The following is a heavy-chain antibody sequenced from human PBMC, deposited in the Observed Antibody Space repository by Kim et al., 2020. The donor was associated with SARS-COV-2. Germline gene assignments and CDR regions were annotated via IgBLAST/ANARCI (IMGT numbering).Heavy chain of an antibody. V-gene: IGHV4-34*01. CDR3: ARATNIWYYHDSSGYY. CDR2: INHSGST. CDR1: GGSFSGYY. Sequence: SETLSLTCAVYGGSFSGYYWSWIRQPPGKGLEWIGEINHSGSTNYNPSLKSRVTISVDTSKNQFSLKLSSVTAADTAVYYCARATNIWYYHDSSGYYWG. J-gene: IGHJ4*01. D-gene: IGHD3-22*01.